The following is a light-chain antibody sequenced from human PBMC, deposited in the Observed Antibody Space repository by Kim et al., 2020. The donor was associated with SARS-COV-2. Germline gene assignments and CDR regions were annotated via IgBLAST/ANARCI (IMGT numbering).Light chain of an antibody. CDR3: QQYGASSGT. CDR2: RAF. J-gene: IGKJ1*01. CDR1: QSVRNNE. Sequence: EIVLTQSPGTLSLSPGESATLSCRASQSVRNNEVVWYQQKPGQAPRLLIYRAFSRASGIPDRFSGSGSGTDFTLTISRLEPEDFAVYYCQQYGASSGTFGQGTKVDIK. V-gene: IGKV3-20*01.